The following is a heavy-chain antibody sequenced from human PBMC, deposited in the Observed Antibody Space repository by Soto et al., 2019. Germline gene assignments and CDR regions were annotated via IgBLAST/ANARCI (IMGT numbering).Heavy chain of an antibody. J-gene: IGHJ5*02. CDR1: GYTFTSYG. V-gene: IGHV1-18*01. CDR3: AREEAYYDFWSGHNWFEP. Sequence: GASVKVSCKASGYTFTSYGISWVRQAPGQGLEWMGWISAYNGNTNYAQKLQGRVTMTTDTSTSTAYMELRSLRSDDTAVYYCAREEAYYDFWSGHNWFEPWAQGTLVTVSS. CDR2: ISAYNGNT. D-gene: IGHD3-3*01.